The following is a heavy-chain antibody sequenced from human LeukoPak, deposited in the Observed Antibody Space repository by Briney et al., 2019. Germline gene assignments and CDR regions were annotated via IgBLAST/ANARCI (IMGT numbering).Heavy chain of an antibody. V-gene: IGHV4-4*02. Sequence: SETLSLTCAVSGGSISSSNWWSWVRQPPGKGLEWIGEIYHNGSTNYNPSLKSRVTISVDKSKNQFSLKLSSVTAADTAVYYCARDLVGSYWRREFDYWGQGTLVTVSS. CDR3: ARDLVGSYWRREFDY. D-gene: IGHD1-26*01. CDR2: IYHNGST. CDR1: GGSISSSNW. J-gene: IGHJ4*02.